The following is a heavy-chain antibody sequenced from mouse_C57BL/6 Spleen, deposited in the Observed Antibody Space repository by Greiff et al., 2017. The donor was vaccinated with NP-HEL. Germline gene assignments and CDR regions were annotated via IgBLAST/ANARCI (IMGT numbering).Heavy chain of an antibody. CDR3: ARGRDSNYAWFAY. V-gene: IGHV1-80*01. D-gene: IGHD2-5*01. Sequence: VKLVESGAELVKPGASVKISCKASGYAFSSYWMNWVKQRPGKGLEWIGQIYPGDGDTNYNGKFKGKATLTADKSSSTAYMQLSSLTSEDSAVYFCARGRDSNYAWFAYWGQGTLVTVSA. J-gene: IGHJ3*01. CDR1: GYAFSSYW. CDR2: IYPGDGDT.